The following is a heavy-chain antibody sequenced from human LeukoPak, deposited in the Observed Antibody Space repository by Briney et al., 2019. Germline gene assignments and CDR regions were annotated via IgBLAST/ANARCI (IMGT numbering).Heavy chain of an antibody. CDR1: GGSISSSSYY. CDR2: IYYSGST. Sequence: SETLSLTCTVSGGSISSSSYYWGWIRQPPGKGLEWIGSIYYSGSTNYNPSLKSRVTMSVDTSKNQFSLKLSSVTAADTAVYYCARGDKNFDYWGQGTLVTVSS. D-gene: IGHD2-21*02. V-gene: IGHV4-39*07. CDR3: ARGDKNFDY. J-gene: IGHJ4*02.